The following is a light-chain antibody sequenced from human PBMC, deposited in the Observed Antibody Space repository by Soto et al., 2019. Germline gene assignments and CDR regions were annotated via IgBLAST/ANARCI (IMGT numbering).Light chain of an antibody. J-gene: IGLJ3*02. V-gene: IGLV2-14*01. Sequence: QSALTQPASVSASPGQSITISCTGTSSDVGGYKFVSWYQHHPGKAPKLMIYEVNNRPSGVSNRFSGSKSGNTASLTISGLQPEVEADYYFLSYASANTWVFGGGTKLTVL. CDR3: LSYASANTWV. CDR1: SSDVGGYKF. CDR2: EVN.